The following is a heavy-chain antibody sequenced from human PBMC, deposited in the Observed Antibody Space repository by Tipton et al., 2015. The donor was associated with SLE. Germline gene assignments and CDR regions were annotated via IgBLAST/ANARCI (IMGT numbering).Heavy chain of an antibody. CDR2: INHSGST. Sequence: GLVKPSETLSLTCAVYGGSFSGYYWSWIRQPPGKGLEWIGEINHSGSTNYNPSLKSRVTISVDTSKNQFSLKLSSVTPEDTAVYYCAVSSLVGHYYYYMDVWGKGTTVTVSS. CDR1: GGSFSGYY. D-gene: IGHD6-13*01. J-gene: IGHJ6*03. V-gene: IGHV4-34*01. CDR3: AVSSLVGHYYYYMDV.